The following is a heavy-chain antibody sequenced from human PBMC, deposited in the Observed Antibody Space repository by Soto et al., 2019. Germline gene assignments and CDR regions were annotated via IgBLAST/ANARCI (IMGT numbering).Heavy chain of an antibody. CDR3: ARVGRLITAAGLLDA. J-gene: IGHJ5*02. V-gene: IGHV4-59*01. D-gene: IGHD6-13*01. CDR2: IYYSGST. CDR1: NGSIGSYY. Sequence: SETLSLTCTISNGSIGSYYWMWIRQPPGKGLEWIGHIYYSGSTNYNPSLKSRLTLSLDTSKNQFSLKLTSVTAADTAVYYCARVGRLITAAGLLDAWGQGTLVTVSS.